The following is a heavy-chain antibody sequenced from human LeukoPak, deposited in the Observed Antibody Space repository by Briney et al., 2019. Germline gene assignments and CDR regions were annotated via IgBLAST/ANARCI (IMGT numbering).Heavy chain of an antibody. V-gene: IGHV3-64*01. CDR1: GFTFSGYA. J-gene: IGHJ4*02. CDR3: ARAREGYYDILTGYDY. D-gene: IGHD3-9*01. CDR2: ISSNGGST. Sequence: PGGSLRLSCAASGFTFSGYAMHWVRQAPGKGLEYVSAISSNGGSTYYANSVKGRFTISRDNSKNTLYLQMGSLRAEDMAVYYCARAREGYYDILTGYDYWGQGTLVTVSS.